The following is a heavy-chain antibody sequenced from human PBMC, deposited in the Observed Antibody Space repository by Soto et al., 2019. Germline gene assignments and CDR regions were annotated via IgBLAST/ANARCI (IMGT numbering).Heavy chain of an antibody. D-gene: IGHD6-6*01. J-gene: IGHJ4*02. V-gene: IGHV4-4*07. CDR2: IYTSGST. CDR3: ARVTQVDPSSVYYFDY. CDR1: CGSISSYY. Sequence: SETLSLTCAVSCGSISSYYWSWIRQPAGKGLEWIVRIYTSGSTNYNPSLKSRVTMSVDTSKNQFSLKLSSVTAADTAVYYCARVTQVDPSSVYYFDYWGQGTLVTVSS.